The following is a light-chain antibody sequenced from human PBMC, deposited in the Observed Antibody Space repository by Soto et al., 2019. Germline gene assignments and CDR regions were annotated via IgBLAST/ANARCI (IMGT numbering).Light chain of an antibody. CDR3: QHYRSSPRT. CDR1: QSVSSSH. CDR2: GAS. V-gene: IGKV3-20*01. Sequence: EIVLTQSPGTLSLSPGERATLSCRASQSVSSSHLAWYQQKPGQAPRLFMYGASNRATGIPDRFSGSGSGQDVTLSISRLEPEDFAVYYCQHYRSSPRTFGQGTKLEIK. J-gene: IGKJ2*01.